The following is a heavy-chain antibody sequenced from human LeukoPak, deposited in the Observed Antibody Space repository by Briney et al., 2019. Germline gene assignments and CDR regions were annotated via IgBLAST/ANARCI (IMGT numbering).Heavy chain of an antibody. Sequence: GGSLRLSCAASGFTFSSYWMNWARQAPGKGLEWVASINHNGNVNYYVDSVKGRFTISRDNAKNSLYLQMSNLRAEDTAVYFCARGGGLDVWGQGVTVTVSS. CDR2: INHNGNVN. V-gene: IGHV3-7*03. CDR1: GFTFSSYW. J-gene: IGHJ6*02. CDR3: ARGGGLDV. D-gene: IGHD3-16*01.